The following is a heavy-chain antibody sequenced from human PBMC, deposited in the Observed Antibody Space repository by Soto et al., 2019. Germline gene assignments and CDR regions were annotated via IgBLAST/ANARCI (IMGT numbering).Heavy chain of an antibody. CDR3: ATSVQFGFPAAGGGPRDY. CDR1: GFTFDDYA. CDR2: ISWNSGSI. D-gene: IGHD3-16*01. J-gene: IGHJ4*02. Sequence: EVQLVESGGGLVQPGRSLRLSCAASGFTFDDYAMHWVRQAPGKGLEWVSGISWNSGSIGYADSVKGRFTISRDNAKTSLFLQMNSLRAEDTALYYCATSVQFGFPAAGGGPRDYWGQGTLVTVSS. V-gene: IGHV3-9*01.